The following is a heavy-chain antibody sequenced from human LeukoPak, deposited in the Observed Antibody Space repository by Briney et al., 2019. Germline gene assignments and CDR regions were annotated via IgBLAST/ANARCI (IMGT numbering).Heavy chain of an antibody. D-gene: IGHD3-22*01. Sequence: KAGGSLRLSCAASGFTFSSYNMNWVRQAPGKGLEWVSSISSSSSYIYYADSVKGRFTISRDNAKNSLYLQMNSLRAEDAAVYYCARVHYYDSSGYYAWGQGTLVTVSS. CDR1: GFTFSSYN. CDR3: ARVHYYDSSGYYA. CDR2: ISSSSSYI. V-gene: IGHV3-21*01. J-gene: IGHJ5*02.